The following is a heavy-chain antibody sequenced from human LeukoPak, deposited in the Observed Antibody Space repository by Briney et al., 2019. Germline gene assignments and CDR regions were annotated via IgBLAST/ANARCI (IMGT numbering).Heavy chain of an antibody. CDR1: GGTFSSYA. V-gene: IGHV1-69*04. D-gene: IGHD1-26*01. CDR2: IIPILGIA. Sequence: SVKVSCKASGGTFSSYAISWVRQAPGQGLEWMGRIIPILGIANYAQKFQGRVTITADKSTSTAYMELSSLRSEDTAVYYCAREWELLRVRSVAFDYWGQGTLVTVSS. CDR3: AREWELLRVRSVAFDY. J-gene: IGHJ4*02.